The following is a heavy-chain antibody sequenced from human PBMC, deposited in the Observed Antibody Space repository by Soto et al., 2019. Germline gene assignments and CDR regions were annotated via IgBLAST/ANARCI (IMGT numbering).Heavy chain of an antibody. Sequence: QVQLVESGGGVVQPGRSLRLSCAASGFTFSNYAMHWVRQAPGKGLEWVAVISYDGSNKYYADSVKGRFTISRDNSKNALYLQMNSLRAEDTAVYYCARDRTARAAWRDYWGQGTLVTVSS. CDR2: ISYDGSNK. CDR3: ARDRTARAAWRDY. J-gene: IGHJ4*02. D-gene: IGHD4-17*01. CDR1: GFTFSNYA. V-gene: IGHV3-30-3*01.